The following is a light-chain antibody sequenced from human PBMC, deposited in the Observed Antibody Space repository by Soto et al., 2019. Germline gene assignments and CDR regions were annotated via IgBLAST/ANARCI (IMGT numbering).Light chain of an antibody. CDR2: GNS. Sequence: QSVLPQPPPLSGAPGQRVPISCPGSSSNIGAGYDVHWYQQLPGTAPKLLIYGNSNRPSGVPDRFSGSKSGTSASLAITGLQAEDEADYYCQSYDSSLSGSGVFGTGTKVTVL. CDR1: SSNIGAGYD. J-gene: IGLJ1*01. V-gene: IGLV1-40*01. CDR3: QSYDSSLSGSGV.